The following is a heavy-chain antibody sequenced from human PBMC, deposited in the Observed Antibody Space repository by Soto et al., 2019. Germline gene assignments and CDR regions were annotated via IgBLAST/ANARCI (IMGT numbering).Heavy chain of an antibody. D-gene: IGHD1-26*01. Sequence: ASVKVSCKASGYTFTSYGISWVRQASGQGLEWMGWISAYNGNTNYAQKLQGRVTMTTDTSTSTAYMELRSLRSDDTAVYYCAKDRYSGSYYPDALDIWGQGTMVTVSS. CDR1: GYTFTSYG. CDR3: AKDRYSGSYYPDALDI. CDR2: ISAYNGNT. V-gene: IGHV1-18*01. J-gene: IGHJ3*02.